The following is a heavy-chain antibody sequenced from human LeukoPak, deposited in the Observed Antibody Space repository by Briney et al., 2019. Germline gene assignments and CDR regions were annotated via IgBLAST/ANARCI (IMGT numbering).Heavy chain of an antibody. D-gene: IGHD3-10*01. CDR3: ARLGQLWFGEWGSTHYYFDY. CDR2: INHSGST. J-gene: IGHJ4*02. Sequence: SETLSLTCAVYGGSFSGYYWSWIRQPPGKGLEWIGEINHSGSTNYNPSLKSRVTISVDTSKNQFSLKLSSVTAADTAVYYCARLGQLWFGEWGSTHYYFDYWGQGTLVTVSS. V-gene: IGHV4-34*01. CDR1: GGSFSGYY.